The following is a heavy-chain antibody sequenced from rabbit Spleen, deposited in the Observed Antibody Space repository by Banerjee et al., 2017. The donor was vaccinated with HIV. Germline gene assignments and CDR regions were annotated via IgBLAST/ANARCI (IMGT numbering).Heavy chain of an antibody. CDR2: INSNTGNT. CDR3: ARDTGSSFSSYGMDL. D-gene: IGHD8-1*01. V-gene: IGHV1S45*01. J-gene: IGHJ6*01. CDR1: GFSFSGSYY. Sequence: QEQLEESGGDLVKPGASLTLTCTASGFSFSGSYYMCWVRQAPGKGLEWIACINSNTGNTVYATWAKGPFTISKTSSTTVTLQMTSLTAADTATYFCARDTGSSFSSYGMDLWGPGTLVTVS.